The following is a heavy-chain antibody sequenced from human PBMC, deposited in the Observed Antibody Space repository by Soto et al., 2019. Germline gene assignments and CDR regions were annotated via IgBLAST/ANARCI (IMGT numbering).Heavy chain of an antibody. CDR2: IYYSGST. Sequence: LSLTCTFSGGSISSGGYYWSWIRQHPGKGLEWIGYIYYSGSTYYNPSLKSRVTISVDTSKNQFSLKLSSVTAADTAVYYCESHYGGNTQFDYWGQGTLVTVS. CDR3: ESHYGGNTQFDY. V-gene: IGHV4-31*03. J-gene: IGHJ4*02. CDR1: GGSISSGGYY. D-gene: IGHD4-17*01.